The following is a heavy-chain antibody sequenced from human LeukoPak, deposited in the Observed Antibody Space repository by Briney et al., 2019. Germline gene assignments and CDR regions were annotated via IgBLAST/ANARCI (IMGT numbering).Heavy chain of an antibody. V-gene: IGHV3-7*01. CDR2: IKQDGYEK. CDR1: GFTFSSSA. CDR3: ARDKIVGPTTLDY. D-gene: IGHD1-26*01. Sequence: GGSLRLSCAASGFTFSSSAMSWVRQTPEKGLEWVANIKQDGYEKYYVDSVKGRFTISRDNAKNSLYLQMNSLRADDTAIYYCARDKIVGPTTLDYWGQGTLVTVSS. J-gene: IGHJ4*02.